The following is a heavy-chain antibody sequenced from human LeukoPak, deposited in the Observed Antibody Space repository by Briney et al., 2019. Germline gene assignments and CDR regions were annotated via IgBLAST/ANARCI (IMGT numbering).Heavy chain of an antibody. Sequence: SETLSLTCAVYGGSFSGYYWSWIRQPPGKGLEWIGEINHSGSTNYNPSLKSRVTISVDTSKNQFSLKLSSVTAADTAVYFCTRSGLTGMREYPRADYYYYGMDAWGHGTAVTVSS. CDR3: TRSGLTGMREYPRADYYYYGMDA. CDR2: INHSGST. CDR1: GGSFSGYY. V-gene: IGHV4-34*01. J-gene: IGHJ6*01. D-gene: IGHD2-2*02.